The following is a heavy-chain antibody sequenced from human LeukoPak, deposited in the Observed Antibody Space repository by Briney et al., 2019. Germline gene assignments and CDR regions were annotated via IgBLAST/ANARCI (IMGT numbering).Heavy chain of an antibody. Sequence: PGRSLRLSCAASGFTFDDYAMHWVRQAPGKGLEWVSGISWNSGSIGYADSVKGRFTISRDSSKNTLYLQMNSLRAEDTAVYYCAKGREAYSGSYPPFAYWGQGPLVTVSS. CDR3: AKGREAYSGSYPPFAY. V-gene: IGHV3-9*01. CDR2: ISWNSGSI. CDR1: GFTFDDYA. D-gene: IGHD1-26*01. J-gene: IGHJ4*02.